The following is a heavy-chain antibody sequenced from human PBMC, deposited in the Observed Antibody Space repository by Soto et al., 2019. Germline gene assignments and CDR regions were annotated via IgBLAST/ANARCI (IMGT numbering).Heavy chain of an antibody. V-gene: IGHV4-59*08. CDR2: IYYSGST. Sequence: SETLSLTCTVSGGSISSYYWSWIRQPPGKGLEWIGYIYYSGSTNYNPSLKSRVTISVDTSKNQFSLKLSSVTAADTAVYYCARHRLRGARWDAFDIWGQGTMVTVSS. CDR3: ARHRLRGARWDAFDI. CDR1: GGSISSYY. J-gene: IGHJ3*02. D-gene: IGHD4-17*01.